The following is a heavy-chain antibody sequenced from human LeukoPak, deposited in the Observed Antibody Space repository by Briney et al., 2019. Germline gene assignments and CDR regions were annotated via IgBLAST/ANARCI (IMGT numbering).Heavy chain of an antibody. Sequence: ASVKVSCKASGYTFTDYYLHWVRQAPGQGLEWMGWINPNSGGTNYAQKFQGRVTMTRDTSISTAYMELSRLRSDDTAVYYCARGNDFWSGFGWGYYYGMDVWGQGTTVTVSS. CDR3: ARGNDFWSGFGWGYYYGMDV. D-gene: IGHD3-3*01. CDR2: INPNSGGT. J-gene: IGHJ6*02. CDR1: GYTFTDYY. V-gene: IGHV1-2*02.